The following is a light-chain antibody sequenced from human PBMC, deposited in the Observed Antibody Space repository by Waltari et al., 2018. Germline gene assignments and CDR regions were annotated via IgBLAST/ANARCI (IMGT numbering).Light chain of an antibody. CDR1: SDSIASNY. Sequence: NSLLPQPHSVSESPGKTVTISCTRPSDSIASNYVQYYQQRPGSAPTTVIFEDNQRPSGVPDRFSASIDTSSNSASLTISGLKTEDEALYYCQSYDSDEGVVFGGGTKLTVL. CDR3: QSYDSDEGVV. V-gene: IGLV6-57*03. J-gene: IGLJ2*01. CDR2: EDN.